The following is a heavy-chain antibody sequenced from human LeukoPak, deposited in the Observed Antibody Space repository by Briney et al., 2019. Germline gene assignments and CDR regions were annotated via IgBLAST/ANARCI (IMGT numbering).Heavy chain of an antibody. CDR2: INPIIGTT. CDR1: GDTFSSYD. J-gene: IGHJ4*02. V-gene: IGHV1-69*05. CDR3: ASLTYYDFWSGYYSWNYFDY. Sequence: SVKVSCKASGDTFSSYDISWVRQAPGQGLEWMGGINPIIGTTNYAQKFQGRVTITTDESTSTAYMELSSLRSEDTAVYYCASLTYYDFWSGYYSWNYFDYWGQGTLVTVSS. D-gene: IGHD3-3*01.